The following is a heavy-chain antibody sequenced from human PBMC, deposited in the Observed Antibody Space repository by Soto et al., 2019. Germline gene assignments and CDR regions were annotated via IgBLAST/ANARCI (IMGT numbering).Heavy chain of an antibody. CDR2: INANSGDT. Sequence: QVQLVQSGAEVKKPGASVRVSCKASGYTFSGHYMHWIRQAPGQGPEWLGWINANSGDTDRAPKFQDRLTMTRDTSIRTAYMELSRLRSDDTAVYYCARGGALDGTSPPFTPWGQGTLVTVSS. D-gene: IGHD6-19*01. V-gene: IGHV1-2*02. J-gene: IGHJ5*02. CDR3: ARGGALDGTSPPFTP. CDR1: GYTFSGHY.